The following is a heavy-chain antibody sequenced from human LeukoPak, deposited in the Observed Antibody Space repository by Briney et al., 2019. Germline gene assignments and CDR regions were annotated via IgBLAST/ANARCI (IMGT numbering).Heavy chain of an antibody. D-gene: IGHD5-12*01. Sequence: SETLSLTCTVSGGSISSNYWIWIRQPPRKEVEGMGYILFTGSIAYNPSPRRRVTISVDTSKYQFSLRLSSVTAAGTAVYYCARVATIIRTGHWFDPGGQGTLVTVS. CDR2: ILFTGSI. CDR3: ARVATIIRTGHWFDP. V-gene: IGHV4-59*08. CDR1: GGSISSNY. J-gene: IGHJ5*02.